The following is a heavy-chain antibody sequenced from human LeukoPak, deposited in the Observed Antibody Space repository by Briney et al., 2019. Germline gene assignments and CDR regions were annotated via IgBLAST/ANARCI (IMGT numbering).Heavy chain of an antibody. J-gene: IGHJ4*02. CDR1: GFMFRTYS. Sequence: GGSLRLSCAASGFMFRTYSMKWVRQAPGKGLEWVSSISSSGSNIYYADSVKGRFTISRDNAKNSLYLQMNSLRVEDMALYHCARDDRSGWYGGDYWGQGTLVTVSS. CDR3: ARDDRSGWYGGDY. V-gene: IGHV3-21*04. D-gene: IGHD6-19*01. CDR2: ISSSGSNI.